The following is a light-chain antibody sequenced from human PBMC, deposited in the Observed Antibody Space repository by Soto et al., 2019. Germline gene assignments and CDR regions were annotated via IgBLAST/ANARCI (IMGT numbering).Light chain of an antibody. Sequence: QPVLTQSSSASASLGSSVKLTCILSSGHSTYIIAWHQQQPGKAPRFLMTLDRFGNYNRGSGVPDRFSGSSSGADRYLTISNLQFEDEGDYYCETWYSNTHKVFGGGTKLTVL. CDR3: ETWYSNTHKV. CDR1: SGHSTYI. V-gene: IGLV4-60*02. J-gene: IGLJ3*02. CDR2: LDRFGNY.